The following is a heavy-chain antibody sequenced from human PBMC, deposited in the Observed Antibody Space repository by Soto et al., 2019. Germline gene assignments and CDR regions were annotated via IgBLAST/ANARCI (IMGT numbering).Heavy chain of an antibody. CDR2: ISGSGGST. V-gene: IGHV3-23*01. Sequence: PGGSLRLSCAASGFTFSSYAMSWVRQDPGKVLEWVSAISGSGGSTYYADSVKGRFTISRDNSKNTLYLQMNSLRAEDTAVYYCAKLRTRGYSYGSFYFDYWGQGTLVTVSS. D-gene: IGHD5-18*01. J-gene: IGHJ4*02. CDR1: GFTFSSYA. CDR3: AKLRTRGYSYGSFYFDY.